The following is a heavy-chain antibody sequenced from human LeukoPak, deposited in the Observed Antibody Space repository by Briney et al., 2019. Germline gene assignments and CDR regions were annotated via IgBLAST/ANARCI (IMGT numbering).Heavy chain of an antibody. CDR3: ARPPRYCSSTSCYAIRDYYYYMDV. J-gene: IGHJ6*03. Sequence: PSETLSLTCTVSGGSISSGSYYWSWIRQPAGKGLEWIGRIYTSGSTNYNPSLKSRVTISVDTSKNQFSLKLSSVTAADTAVYYCARPPRYCSSTSCYAIRDYYYYMDVWGKGTTVTVSS. D-gene: IGHD2-2*01. CDR2: IYTSGST. CDR1: GGSISSGSYY. V-gene: IGHV4-61*02.